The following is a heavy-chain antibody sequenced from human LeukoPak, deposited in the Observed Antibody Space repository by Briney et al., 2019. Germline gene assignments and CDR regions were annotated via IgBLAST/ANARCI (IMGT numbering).Heavy chain of an antibody. V-gene: IGHV3-49*04. J-gene: IGHJ6*02. CDR1: GFTFGDHA. CDR3: SRGPIQLWLHNAMDV. CDR2: IRSKAYGGTT. Sequence: GGSLRLSCTASGFTFGDHAMSWVRQAPGKGLEWVGFIRSKAYGGTTEYAASVKGRFTISRDESKSIAYLQMNSLKTEDTAVYYCSRGPIQLWLHNAMDVWGQGTTVTVSS. D-gene: IGHD5-18*01.